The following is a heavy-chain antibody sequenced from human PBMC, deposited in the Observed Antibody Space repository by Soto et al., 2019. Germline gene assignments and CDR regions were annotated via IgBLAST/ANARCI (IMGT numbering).Heavy chain of an antibody. V-gene: IGHV4-39*01. D-gene: IGHD2-2*01. Sequence: SETLSLTCTASGGSIDSSGYWGWIRQPPGKGLEWVGSISYSGNTYYNPSLNSRVTISVDTSKNQFSLKLRSVTATDAAIYYCVRTSITSQSGAGYFEHWGQGTLVTVSS. CDR1: GGSIDSSGY. J-gene: IGHJ4*02. CDR3: VRTSITSQSGAGYFEH. CDR2: ISYSGNT.